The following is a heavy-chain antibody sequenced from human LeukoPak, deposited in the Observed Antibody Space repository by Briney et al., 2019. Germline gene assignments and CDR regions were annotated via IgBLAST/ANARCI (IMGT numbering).Heavy chain of an antibody. Sequence: GGSLRLSCAASGFTFSSYAMHWVRQAPGRGLEWVSTTSGSGESTYYADSVKGRFTISRDNSKNTLCLQMNSLRAEDTAVYYCAKVYSSGGYYFDYWGQGTLVTVSS. CDR3: AKVYSSGGYYFDY. CDR2: TSGSGEST. CDR1: GFTFSSYA. D-gene: IGHD6-19*01. J-gene: IGHJ4*02. V-gene: IGHV3-23*01.